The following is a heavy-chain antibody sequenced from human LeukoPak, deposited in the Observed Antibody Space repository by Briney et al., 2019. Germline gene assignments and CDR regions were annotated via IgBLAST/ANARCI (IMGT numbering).Heavy chain of an antibody. V-gene: IGHV3-23*01. CDR1: GFSFSTYV. CDR3: ARAVVVVPAAMGGAPAPTSTGSDY. Sequence: GGSLRLSCAASGFSFSTYVMTWVRQPPGKGLEWVSSITGRGTSTYYADSVKGRFTISRDNSKNTVYLQMNSLRAEDTAVYYCARAVVVVPAAMGGAPAPTSTGSDYWGQGTLVTVSS. J-gene: IGHJ4*02. CDR2: ITGRGTST. D-gene: IGHD2-2*01.